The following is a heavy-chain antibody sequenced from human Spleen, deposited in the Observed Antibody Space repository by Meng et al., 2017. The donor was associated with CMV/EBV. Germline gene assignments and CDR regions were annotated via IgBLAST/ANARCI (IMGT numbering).Heavy chain of an antibody. CDR3: ARESHTYDYYFDY. V-gene: IGHV4-34*01. D-gene: IGHD3-16*01. J-gene: IGHJ4*02. CDR2: VYRSGST. Sequence: SETLSLTCAIYGGSVSGYYWSWIRQPPGKGLEWIGEVYRSGSTSHNPSLKSRVTISVDTSKNQFSLKLYSVTAADTAVYFCARESHTYDYYFDYWGQGTLVTVSS. CDR1: GGSVSGYY.